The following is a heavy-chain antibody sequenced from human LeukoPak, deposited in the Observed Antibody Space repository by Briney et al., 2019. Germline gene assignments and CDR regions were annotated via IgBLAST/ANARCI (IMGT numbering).Heavy chain of an antibody. J-gene: IGHJ4*02. V-gene: IGHV3-30*18. Sequence: GRSLRLSCAASGFTFSSYGMHWVRQAPGKGLEWVAGISNDGSNKYYADSVKGRFTISRDNSKNTLYLQMNSLRAEDTAVYYCAKTQDYDFWSGPLRLGFDYWGQGTLVTVSS. CDR3: AKTQDYDFWSGPLRLGFDY. CDR2: ISNDGSNK. D-gene: IGHD3-3*01. CDR1: GFTFSSYG.